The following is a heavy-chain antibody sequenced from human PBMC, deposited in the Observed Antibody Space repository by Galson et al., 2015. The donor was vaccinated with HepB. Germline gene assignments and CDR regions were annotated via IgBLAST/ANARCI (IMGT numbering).Heavy chain of an antibody. CDR2: ISGSGGST. V-gene: IGHV3-23*01. J-gene: IGHJ4*02. Sequence: SCAASGFTFSSYAMSWVRQAPGKGLEWVSAISGSGGSTYYADSVKGRFTISRDNSKNTLYLQMNSLRAEDTAVYYCAKDLREWELLPAAFDICGQGTLVTVSS. CDR1: GFTFSSYA. CDR3: AKDLREWELLPAAFDI. D-gene: IGHD1-26*01.